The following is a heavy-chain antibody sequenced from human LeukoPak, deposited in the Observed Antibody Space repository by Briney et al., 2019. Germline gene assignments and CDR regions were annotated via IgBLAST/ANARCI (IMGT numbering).Heavy chain of an antibody. CDR3: ARRHDYGDYAYSY. CDR1: GGSISSSSYY. Sequence: PSETLSLTCTVSGGSISSSSYYWGWIRQPPGKGLEWIGSIYYSGSTYYNPSLKSRVTISVDTSKNQFSLKLSSVTAADTAVYYCARRHDYGDYAYSYWGQGTLVTVSS. V-gene: IGHV4-39*01. D-gene: IGHD4-17*01. J-gene: IGHJ4*02. CDR2: IYYSGST.